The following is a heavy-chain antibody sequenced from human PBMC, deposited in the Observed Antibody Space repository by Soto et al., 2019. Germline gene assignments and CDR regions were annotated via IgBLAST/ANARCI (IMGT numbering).Heavy chain of an antibody. V-gene: IGHV3-53*01. CDR3: ARDRGWNTGWFYT. Sequence: EVHLVESGGGLIQPGGSLRLSCAASGFTVSSNYMSWVRQAPGKGLEWVSIIYSGGSTYYPDSVKGRFTISGDNSKNTLYLQMNSLRAEDTAVYYCARDRGWNTGWFYTWGQRTMVTVAS. D-gene: IGHD3-10*01. J-gene: IGHJ5*02. CDR2: IYSGGST. CDR1: GFTVSSNY.